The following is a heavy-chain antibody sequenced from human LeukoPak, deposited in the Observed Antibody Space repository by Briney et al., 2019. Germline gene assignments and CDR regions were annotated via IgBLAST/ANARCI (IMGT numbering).Heavy chain of an antibody. J-gene: IGHJ4*02. CDR3: ARQALGYCSGGNCYGDY. Sequence: GESLKISCQGSGSSFTNYWIGWVRQLPGKGLEWMGIIYPGDSDTRYSPSFQGQVTISAAKSINTAYLQWSSLKASDTAMYYCARQALGYCSGGNCYGDYWGQGTLVIVSS. D-gene: IGHD2-15*01. CDR1: GSSFTNYW. V-gene: IGHV5-51*01. CDR2: IYPGDSDT.